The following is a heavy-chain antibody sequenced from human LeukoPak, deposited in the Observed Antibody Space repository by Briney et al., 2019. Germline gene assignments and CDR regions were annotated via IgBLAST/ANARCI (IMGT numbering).Heavy chain of an antibody. J-gene: IGHJ4*02. D-gene: IGHD6-19*01. Sequence: GGSLRLSCAASGFTFSSYSMNWVRQAPGKGLEWVSSISSSSSYIYYADSVKGRFTISRDNAKNSLYLQMNSLRAEDTAVYYCASAIAVAGHFDYWGQGTLVTVSS. CDR2: ISSSSSYI. CDR3: ASAIAVAGHFDY. CDR1: GFTFSSYS. V-gene: IGHV3-21*01.